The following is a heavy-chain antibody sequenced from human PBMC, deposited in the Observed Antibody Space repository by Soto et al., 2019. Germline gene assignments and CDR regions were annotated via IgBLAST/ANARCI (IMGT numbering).Heavy chain of an antibody. CDR2: ISAYNGNT. CDR3: ARFGVVITDYYYYGMDV. Sequence: GASVKVSCKASGYTFTSYGISRVRQAPGQGLEWMGWISAYNGNTNYAQKLQGRVTMTTDTSTSTAYMELRSLRSDDTAVYYCARFGVVITDYYYYGMDVWGQGTTVTVSS. J-gene: IGHJ6*02. D-gene: IGHD3-3*01. CDR1: GYTFTSYG. V-gene: IGHV1-18*01.